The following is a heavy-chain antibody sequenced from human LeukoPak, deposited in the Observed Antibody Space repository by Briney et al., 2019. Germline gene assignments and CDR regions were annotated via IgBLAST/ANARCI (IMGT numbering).Heavy chain of an antibody. Sequence: SETLSLTCAVYGGSFSGYYWSWIRQPPGKGLEWIGEISHSGSTNYNPSLKSRVTISVDTSKNQFSLKLSSVTAADTAVYYCASLYSSSWYGSEFDYWGQGTLVTVSS. V-gene: IGHV4-34*01. CDR2: ISHSGST. D-gene: IGHD6-13*01. CDR3: ASLYSSSWYGSEFDY. CDR1: GGSFSGYY. J-gene: IGHJ4*02.